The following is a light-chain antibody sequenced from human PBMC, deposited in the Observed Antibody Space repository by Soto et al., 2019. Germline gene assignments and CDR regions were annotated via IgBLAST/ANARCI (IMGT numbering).Light chain of an antibody. CDR3: AAWDDSLNGVV. J-gene: IGLJ2*01. CDR2: SNN. V-gene: IGLV1-44*01. Sequence: QAVVTQPPSASGTPGQRVTISCSGSSSNIGSNPVNWYQQLPGTAPKLLIYSNNQRPSGVPDRFSGSKSVTSASLAISGLQSEDEADYYCAAWDDSLNGVVFGGGTKLTVL. CDR1: SSNIGSNP.